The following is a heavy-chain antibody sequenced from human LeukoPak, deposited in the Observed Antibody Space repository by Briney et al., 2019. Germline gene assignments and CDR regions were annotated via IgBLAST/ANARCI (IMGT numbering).Heavy chain of an antibody. CDR3: ARDLLHSGWYPHPYGY. CDR1: GFTFSSYS. V-gene: IGHV3-21*01. D-gene: IGHD6-19*01. Sequence: GGSLRLSCAASGFTFSSYSMIWVRQAPGKGLEWVSSISSSSSYIYYADSVKGRFTISRDNAKNSLYLQMNSLRAEDTAVYYCARDLLHSGWYPHPYGYWGQGTLVTVSS. J-gene: IGHJ4*02. CDR2: ISSSSSYI.